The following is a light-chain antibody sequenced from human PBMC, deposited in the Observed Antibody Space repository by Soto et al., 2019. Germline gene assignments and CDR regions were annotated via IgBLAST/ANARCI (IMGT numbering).Light chain of an antibody. Sequence: QSVLTQPPSVSAAPVHKVTISFSGSSSNIGNNYVSWYQQLPGTAPKLLIYDNNKRPSGIPDRFSGSKSGTSATLGITGLQTGDEADYYCRTWDSSLSAGVFGTGTKVTVL. CDR1: SSNIGNNY. CDR3: RTWDSSLSAGV. CDR2: DNN. V-gene: IGLV1-51*01. J-gene: IGLJ1*01.